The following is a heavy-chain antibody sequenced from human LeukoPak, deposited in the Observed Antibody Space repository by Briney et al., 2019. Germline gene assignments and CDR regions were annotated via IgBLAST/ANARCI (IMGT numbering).Heavy chain of an antibody. CDR1: GGSFSVYY. CDR3: ARGGSHYYDSSGHPTPFDP. Sequence: RSSETLSLTCAVYGGSFSVYYWSWIRQPPGKGLEWIGEINHSGSTNYNPSLKSRVTISVDTSKNQFSLKLSSVTAADTAVYYCARGGSHYYDSSGHPTPFDPWGQGTLVTVSS. V-gene: IGHV4-34*01. J-gene: IGHJ5*02. D-gene: IGHD3-22*01. CDR2: INHSGST.